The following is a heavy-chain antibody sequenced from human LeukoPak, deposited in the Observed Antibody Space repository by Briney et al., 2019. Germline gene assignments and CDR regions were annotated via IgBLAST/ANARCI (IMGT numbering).Heavy chain of an antibody. CDR3: AGSACSSTSCYPYMDV. V-gene: IGHV4-4*07. J-gene: IGHJ6*03. CDR2: IYTSGST. CDR1: GGSISSYY. D-gene: IGHD2-2*01. Sequence: SETLSLTCTVSGGSISSYYWSWIRQPAGKGLEWIGRIYTSGSTNYNPSLKSRVTISVDTSKNQFSLKLSSVTAADTAVYYCAGSACSSTSCYPYMDVWGKGTTVTVSS.